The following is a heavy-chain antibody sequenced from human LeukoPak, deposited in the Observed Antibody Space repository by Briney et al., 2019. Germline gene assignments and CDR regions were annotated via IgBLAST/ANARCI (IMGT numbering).Heavy chain of an antibody. D-gene: IGHD3-10*01. Sequence: ASGKVSFKSSGYTFTSYDINWVRQATGQGLEWMGWMNPNSGNTGYAQKFQGRVTMTRNTSISTAYMELSSLRSEDTAVYYCARVPWGVEFDPWGQGTLVTVSS. CDR1: GYTFTSYD. CDR2: MNPNSGNT. V-gene: IGHV1-8*01. J-gene: IGHJ5*02. CDR3: ARVPWGVEFDP.